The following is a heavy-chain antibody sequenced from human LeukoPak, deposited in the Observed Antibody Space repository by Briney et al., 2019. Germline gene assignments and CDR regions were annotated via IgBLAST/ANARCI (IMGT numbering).Heavy chain of an antibody. CDR3: VREDTPATANY. Sequence: GGSLRLSCAASGFNFANHAMSWVRQTPGKGREWVSAISGGGDITYYADCVTGRFTISRDNSKDTLFLQMHSLRPRDTAVYYCVREDTPATANYWDQGTLVTISS. V-gene: IGHV3-23*01. D-gene: IGHD2-21*02. J-gene: IGHJ4*02. CDR2: ISGGGDIT. CDR1: GFNFANHA.